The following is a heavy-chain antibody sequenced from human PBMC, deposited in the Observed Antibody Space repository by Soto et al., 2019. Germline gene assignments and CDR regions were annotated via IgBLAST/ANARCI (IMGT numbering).Heavy chain of an antibody. CDR3: ARVARGYSYGYSYYYYGMDV. V-gene: IGHV4-34*01. D-gene: IGHD5-18*01. J-gene: IGHJ6*02. CDR2: INHSGST. CDR1: GGSFSGYY. Sequence: PSETLSLTCAVYGGSFSGYYWSWIRQPPGKGLEWIGEINHSGSTNYNPSLKSRVTISVDTSKNQFSLKLSSVTAADTAVYYCARVARGYSYGYSYYYYGMDVWGQGTTVTVSS.